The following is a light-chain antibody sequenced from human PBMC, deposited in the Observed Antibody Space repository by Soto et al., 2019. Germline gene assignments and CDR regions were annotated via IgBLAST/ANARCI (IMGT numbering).Light chain of an antibody. J-gene: IGLJ1*01. V-gene: IGLV2-23*01. CDR2: EGT. CDR1: SSDVGNYNL. Sequence: QSALTQPASVSGSPGQSIAISCTGTSSDVGNYNLVSWYQQHSGKAPKLMIYEGTKRPSGVSDRFSGSKPGNTASLTISGLQAEDEADYYCCSNASTGTYVFGTGTKVTV. CDR3: CSNASTGTYV.